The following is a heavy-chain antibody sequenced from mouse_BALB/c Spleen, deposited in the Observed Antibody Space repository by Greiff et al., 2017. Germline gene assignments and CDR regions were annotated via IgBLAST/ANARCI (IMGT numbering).Heavy chain of an antibody. CDR3: ARLIHYYYAMDY. J-gene: IGHJ4*01. CDR2: ISSGGGST. Sequence: EVQGVESGGGLVKPGGSLKLSCAASGFAFSSYDMSWVRQTPEKRLEWVAYISSGGGSTYYPDTVKGRFTISRDNAKNTLYLQMSSLKSEDTAMYYCARLIHYYYAMDYWGQGTSVTVSS. V-gene: IGHV5-12-1*01. D-gene: IGHD1-2*01. CDR1: GFAFSSYD.